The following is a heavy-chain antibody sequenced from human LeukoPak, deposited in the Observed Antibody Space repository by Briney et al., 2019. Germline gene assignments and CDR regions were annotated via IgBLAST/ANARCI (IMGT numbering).Heavy chain of an antibody. Sequence: PGGSLRLSCAASGFTFSPYAMYWVRQAPGKGLERVAVISYDGTDKYYADFVKGRFTISRDNSKNTLYLQMNSLRAEDTAVYYCARDGPSDSDWYFDLWGRGTLVTVSS. CDR3: ARDGPSDSDWYFDL. V-gene: IGHV3-30*04. D-gene: IGHD2-21*02. CDR2: ISYDGTDK. CDR1: GFTFSPYA. J-gene: IGHJ2*01.